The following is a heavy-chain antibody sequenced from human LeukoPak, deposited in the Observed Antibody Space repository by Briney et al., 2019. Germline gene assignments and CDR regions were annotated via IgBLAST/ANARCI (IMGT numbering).Heavy chain of an antibody. J-gene: IGHJ4*02. V-gene: IGHV3-23*01. D-gene: IGHD3-22*01. CDR2: ISGGADTI. Sequence: TGGSLRLSCAVSGFIFSSYAMSRVRQAPGKGLEWVSAISGGADTIYYADSVRGRFTISRDNSKNTLYLQMNSLRAEDTAVYYCAKAYCDTTYFDSWGQGTLVTVSS. CDR3: AKAYCDTTYFDS. CDR1: GFIFSSYA.